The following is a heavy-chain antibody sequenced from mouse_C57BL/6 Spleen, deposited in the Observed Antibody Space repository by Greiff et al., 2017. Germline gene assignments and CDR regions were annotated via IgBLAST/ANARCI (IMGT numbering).Heavy chain of an antibody. CDR2: IIPSSGYT. D-gene: IGHD3-3*01. J-gene: IGHJ1*03. CDR1: GYTFTSYT. Sequence: QVQLQQSGAELARPGASVKMSCKASGYTFTSYTMHWVKQRPGQGLEWIGYIIPSSGYTKYNQKFKDKATLTSDKSSSTAYMQLSSLTSEDSAVYYWARVVGRDGYFDVWGTGTTVTVSS. V-gene: IGHV1-4*01. CDR3: ARVVGRDGYFDV.